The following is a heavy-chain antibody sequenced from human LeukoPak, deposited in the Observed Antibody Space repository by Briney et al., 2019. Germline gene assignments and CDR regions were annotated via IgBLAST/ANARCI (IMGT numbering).Heavy chain of an antibody. J-gene: IGHJ4*02. CDR3: AKSYCGGDCG. V-gene: IGHV3-23*01. Sequence: SGGSLRLSCAASGLTFSSYAMSWVRQAPGKGLEWVSAISGSGGSTYYADSVKGRFTISRDNSRSTLSLQMNSLRVEDTGVYYCAKSYCGGDCGWGPGTLVTVSS. D-gene: IGHD2-21*02. CDR2: ISGSGGST. CDR1: GLTFSSYA.